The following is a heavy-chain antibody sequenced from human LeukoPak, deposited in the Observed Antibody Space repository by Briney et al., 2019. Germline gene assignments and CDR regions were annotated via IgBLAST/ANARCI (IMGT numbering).Heavy chain of an antibody. CDR1: GYSISSGYY. CDR3: ARDGASRQCGGDCSTFDS. J-gene: IGHJ4*02. Sequence: SETLSLTCAVSGYSISSGYYWSWIRQPAGKGLEWIGRVYSSGNTNYNPSLKSRVTMSVDMSKNHFSLKLRSVTAADTAVYYCARDGASRQCGGDCSTFDSWGQGALVTVSS. CDR2: VYSSGNT. V-gene: IGHV4-4*07. D-gene: IGHD2-21*01.